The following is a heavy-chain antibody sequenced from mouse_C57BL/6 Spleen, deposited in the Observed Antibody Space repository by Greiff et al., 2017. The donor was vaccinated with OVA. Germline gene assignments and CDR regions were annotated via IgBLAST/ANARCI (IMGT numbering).Heavy chain of an antibody. J-gene: IGHJ1*03. CDR3: ARRGHYYGSSCGEYFDG. D-gene: IGHD1-1*01. V-gene: IGHV1-69*01. Sequence: QVQLQQSGAELVMPGASVKLSCKASGYTFTSYWMHWVKQRPGQGLEWIGAIDPSDSYTNYNQKFKGKSTLTADTSSSTAYMQLSRLTAEDAAVYYCARRGHYYGSSCGEYFDGWGTGTTVTVAS. CDR2: IDPSDSYT. CDR1: GYTFTSYW.